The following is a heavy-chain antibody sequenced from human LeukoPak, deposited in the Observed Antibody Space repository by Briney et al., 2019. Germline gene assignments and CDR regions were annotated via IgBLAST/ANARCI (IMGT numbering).Heavy chain of an antibody. CDR2: IYYSGST. Sequence: SETLSLTCTVSGGSISNKYWSWIRQPPGKGLEWIGYIYYSGSTYYKPSLQSRVTISVDTSRNQFSLRLRSVTAADTAVYYCAREGGGSYYSSHFDYWGQGTLVTVSS. V-gene: IGHV4-59*12. CDR3: AREGGGSYYSSHFDY. D-gene: IGHD1-26*01. CDR1: GGSISNKY. J-gene: IGHJ4*02.